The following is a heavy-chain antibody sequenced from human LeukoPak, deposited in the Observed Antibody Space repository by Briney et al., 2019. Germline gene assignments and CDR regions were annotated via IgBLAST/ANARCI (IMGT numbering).Heavy chain of an antibody. J-gene: IGHJ4*02. Sequence: GGSLRLSCAASGFTFSSYAMSWVRQAPGKGLEWVSGITGGGGSTYYGDSVKGRFTISRDNSKNTLYLQMNSLRAEDTAVYYCARGHEAYCSGDCYSRYWGQGTLVTVSS. CDR3: ARGHEAYCSGDCYSRY. CDR1: GFTFSSYA. CDR2: ITGGGGST. D-gene: IGHD2-21*02. V-gene: IGHV3-23*01.